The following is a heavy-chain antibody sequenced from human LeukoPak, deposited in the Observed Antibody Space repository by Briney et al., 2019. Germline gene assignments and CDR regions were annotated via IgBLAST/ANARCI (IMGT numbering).Heavy chain of an antibody. CDR2: ISAYNGNT. Sequence: ASVKVSCKASGYTFTSYGISWVRQAPGQGLEWMGWISAYNGNTNYAQNLQGRVTVTTDTSTTTTYMELRSLRSDDTAAYYCARDGAPYSAYDYWGQGTLVTVSS. D-gene: IGHD5-12*01. V-gene: IGHV1-18*01. CDR3: ARDGAPYSAYDY. J-gene: IGHJ4*02. CDR1: GYTFTSYG.